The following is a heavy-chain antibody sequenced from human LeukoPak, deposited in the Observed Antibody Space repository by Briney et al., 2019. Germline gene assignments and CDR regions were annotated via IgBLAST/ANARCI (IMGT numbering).Heavy chain of an antibody. J-gene: IGHJ3*01. V-gene: IGHV1-18*01. CDR1: VYRFNLYD. CDR3: ARADGTNSGTNAFDV. CDR2: ISTYTGGG. Sequence: GASVTVSFKTSVYRFNLYDIVWVRQAPGHGRDYVGWISTYTGGGNYAQKFQGRVSMITDTSTSPAYLELTNLTSSDTGLYYCARADGTNSGTNAFDVWGLGTMVTVAS. D-gene: IGHD4-23*01.